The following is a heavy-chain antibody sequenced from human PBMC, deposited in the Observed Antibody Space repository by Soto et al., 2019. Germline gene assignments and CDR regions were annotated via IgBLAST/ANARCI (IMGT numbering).Heavy chain of an antibody. J-gene: IGHJ5*02. Sequence: QVQLVQSGGEVKKPGASVKVSCKASGYTFTNYGISWVRQAPGQGLEWMGWINVYTGNTKYAQKVQGRVTMTTDTSTSTAYMELRSLRSGDTAVYYCARGVGSGSYYNQYNWFDPWGQGTLVTVSS. CDR3: ARGVGSGSYYNQYNWFDP. D-gene: IGHD3-10*01. CDR2: INVYTGNT. CDR1: GYTFTNYG. V-gene: IGHV1-18*01.